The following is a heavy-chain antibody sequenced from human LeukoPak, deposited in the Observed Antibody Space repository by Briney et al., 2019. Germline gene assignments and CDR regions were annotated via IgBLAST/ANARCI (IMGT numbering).Heavy chain of an antibody. D-gene: IGHD1-26*01. Sequence: GGSLRLSCAASGFTFSNAYMNWVRQAPGKGLEWVGRIKPKTDGETTEYAAPVKGRFSISRDDSKNMLYLQMNSLKTEDTAVYYCAKHKWELLDYWGQGTLVTVSS. CDR3: AKHKWELLDY. J-gene: IGHJ4*02. CDR2: IKPKTDGETT. CDR1: GFTFSNAY. V-gene: IGHV3-15*07.